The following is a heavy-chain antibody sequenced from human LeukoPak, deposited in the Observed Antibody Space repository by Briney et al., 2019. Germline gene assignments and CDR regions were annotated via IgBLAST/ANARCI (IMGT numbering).Heavy chain of an antibody. D-gene: IGHD2-21*02. CDR3: ASAYCGGDCHSASYYYGMDV. CDR1: GYTFTSYD. CDR2: MNPNSGNT. V-gene: IGHV1-8*01. J-gene: IGHJ6*02. Sequence: GASVKVSCKASGYTFTSYDINWVRQATGQGLEWMGWMNPNSGNTGYAQKFQGRVTMTRNTSISTAYMELSSLRSEDTAVYYCASAYCGGDCHSASYYYGMDVWGQGTTVTVSS.